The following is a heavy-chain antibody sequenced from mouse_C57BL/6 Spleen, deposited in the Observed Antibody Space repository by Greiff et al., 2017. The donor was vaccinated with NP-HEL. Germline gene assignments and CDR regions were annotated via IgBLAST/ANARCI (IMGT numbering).Heavy chain of an antibody. D-gene: IGHD2-5*01. J-gene: IGHJ3*01. Sequence: EVQLQQSGAELVRPGASVKLSCTASGFNIKDDYMHWVKQRPEQGLEWIGWFDPENGDTEYASKFQGKATIPADTSSNTAYLQLSSLTSKDTAVYYCTTFYYSNYPFAYWGQGTLVTVSA. V-gene: IGHV14-4*01. CDR2: FDPENGDT. CDR3: TTFYYSNYPFAY. CDR1: GFNIKDDY.